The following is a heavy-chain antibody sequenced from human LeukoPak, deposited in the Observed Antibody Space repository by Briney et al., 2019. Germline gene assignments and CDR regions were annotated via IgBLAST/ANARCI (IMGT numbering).Heavy chain of an antibody. V-gene: IGHV1-2*02. J-gene: IGHJ4*02. CDR2: INPNSGGT. CDR3: ARKGPNSSNWYYFDY. CDR1: GYTFTAYY. D-gene: IGHD6-13*01. Sequence: WASVKVSCKGSGYTFTAYYIHWVRQAPGQGLEWMGWINPNSGGTNYAQSFQGRVTTTRDTSISTAYMELSSLTSDDTAVYYCARKGPNSSNWYYFDYWGQGTLVTVSS.